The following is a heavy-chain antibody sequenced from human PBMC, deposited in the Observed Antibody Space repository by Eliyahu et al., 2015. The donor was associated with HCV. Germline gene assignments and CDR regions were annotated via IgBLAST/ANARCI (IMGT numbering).Heavy chain of an antibody. J-gene: IGHJ6*02. CDR2: SRSKANSYAT. D-gene: IGHD1-20*01. V-gene: IGHV3-73*01. Sequence: WGRQGSGRGVEWVGRSRSKANSYATAYAASVKGRFTISRDDSKNTAYLQMNSLKTEDTAVYYCLITGTTESPYYYYGMDVWGQGTTVTVSS. CDR3: LITGTTESPYYYYGMDV.